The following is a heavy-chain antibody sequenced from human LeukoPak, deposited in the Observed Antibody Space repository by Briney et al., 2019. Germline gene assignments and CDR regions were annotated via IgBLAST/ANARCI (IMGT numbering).Heavy chain of an antibody. V-gene: IGHV3-66*01. D-gene: IGHD3-10*01. J-gene: IGHJ5*02. CDR1: GFTVSSNY. CDR2: IYSGGST. CDR3: ARGTSFTITMVRGVIRPTGWFDP. Sequence: PGGSLRLSCAASGFTVSSNYMSWVRQAPGKGLEWVSVIYSGGSTYYAASVKGRFTISRDSSKNTLYLQMNSLRAEDTAVYYCARGTSFTITMVRGVIRPTGWFDPWGQGTLVTVSS.